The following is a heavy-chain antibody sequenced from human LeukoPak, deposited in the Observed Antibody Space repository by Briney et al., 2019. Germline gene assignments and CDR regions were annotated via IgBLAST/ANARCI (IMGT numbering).Heavy chain of an antibody. CDR3: ARGGGAVIAAARAFDI. CDR1: GDSISSGDYY. Sequence: SSQTLSLTCTVSGDSISSGDYYWSWLRQPPGKGLEWIGYIFYSGSTYYNPSLKSRLTISVDTSKNQFFLKLSSVTAADTALYYCARGGGAVIAAARAFDIWGQGTMVTVSS. V-gene: IGHV4-30-4*08. J-gene: IGHJ3*02. D-gene: IGHD2-2*01. CDR2: IFYSGST.